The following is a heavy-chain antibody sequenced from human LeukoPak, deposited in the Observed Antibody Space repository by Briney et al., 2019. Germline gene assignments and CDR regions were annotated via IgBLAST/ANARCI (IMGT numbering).Heavy chain of an antibody. CDR1: GDSMSSSNYY. CDR3: ARGGYGYGWY. D-gene: IGHD5-18*01. Sequence: SETLSLTCTVSGDSMSSSNYYWGWIRQPPGKGLEWIGTIYYSGITYYNPSLKSRITISIDTSKNQFSLKLSSVTAADTSVYYCARGGYGYGWYWGQGTLVTVSS. V-gene: IGHV4-39*01. J-gene: IGHJ4*02. CDR2: IYYSGIT.